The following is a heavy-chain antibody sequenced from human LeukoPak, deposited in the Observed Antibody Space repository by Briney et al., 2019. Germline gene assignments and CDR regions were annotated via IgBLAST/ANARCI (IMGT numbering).Heavy chain of an antibody. D-gene: IGHD5-18*01. CDR3: ARGNVDTAMALYY. J-gene: IGHJ4*02. CDR1: GGSFSGYY. V-gene: IGHV4-34*01. CDR2: INHSGST. Sequence: SETLSLTCAVYGGSFSGYYWSWIRQPPGKGLEWIGEINHSGSTNYNPSLKSRVTISVDTSKNQFSLKLSSVTAADTAVYYCARGNVDTAMALYYWGQGTLVTVSS.